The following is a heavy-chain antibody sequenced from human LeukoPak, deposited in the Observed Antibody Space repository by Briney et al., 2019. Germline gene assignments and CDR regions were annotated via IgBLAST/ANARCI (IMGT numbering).Heavy chain of an antibody. V-gene: IGHV4-34*01. CDR2: IHHSGTT. Sequence: PSETLSLTCAVYGGSFSAYYWSWIRQPPGKGLEWIGEIHHSGTTNDSPSLKSRVTLSVDTSKNQFSLKLTSVTAADTAVYYCARRGLWELLNNDGSDIWGQGTMVTVFS. J-gene: IGHJ3*02. CDR1: GGSFSAYY. D-gene: IGHD1-26*01. CDR3: ARRGLWELLNNDGSDI.